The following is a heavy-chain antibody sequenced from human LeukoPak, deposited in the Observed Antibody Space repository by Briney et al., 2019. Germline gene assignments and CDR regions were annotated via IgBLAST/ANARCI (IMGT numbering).Heavy chain of an antibody. D-gene: IGHD3-10*01. CDR2: INPNSGGT. J-gene: IGHJ4*02. CDR1: GYTFTGYY. V-gene: IGHV1-2*02. CDR3: ARRAYTMVRGVPFDY. Sequence: ASVKVSCKASGYTFTGYYMHWVRQAPGQGLEWLGWINPNSGGTNYAQKFQGRVTMTRDTSISTAYMELSRLRSDDTAVYYCARRAYTMVRGVPFDYWGQGTLVTVSS.